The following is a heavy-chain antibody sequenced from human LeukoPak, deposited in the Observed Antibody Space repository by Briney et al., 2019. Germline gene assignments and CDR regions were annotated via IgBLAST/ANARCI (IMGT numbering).Heavy chain of an antibody. J-gene: IGHJ5*02. CDR3: ARTWNSAIGSAGDWFDP. CDR1: GFTFSSFV. CDR2: VSATGRET. V-gene: IGHV3-23*01. D-gene: IGHD3-10*01. Sequence: PGGSLRLSCSASGFTFSSFVMSWVRQSPGKGLEWVSGVSATGRETFYADSVEGRFTISRDNSKNTVYLQMNSLTTEDTAKYYCARTWNSAIGSAGDWFDPCGQGAQVIVSS.